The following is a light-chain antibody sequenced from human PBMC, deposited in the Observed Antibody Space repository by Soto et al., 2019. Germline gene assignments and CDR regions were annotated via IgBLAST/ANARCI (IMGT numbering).Light chain of an antibody. Sequence: EIVLTQSPGTLSLSPGERATLSCRASQSVSSSYLAWYQQKPGQAPRLLMYEASTRATGIPARFSGSGSGTDFTLTISRLEPEDFAVYYCQQYHNSPLTFGQGTKVDI. CDR1: QSVSSSY. J-gene: IGKJ1*01. V-gene: IGKV3-20*01. CDR3: QQYHNSPLT. CDR2: EAS.